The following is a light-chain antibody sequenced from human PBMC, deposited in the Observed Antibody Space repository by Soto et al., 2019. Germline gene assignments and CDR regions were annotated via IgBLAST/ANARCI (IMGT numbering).Light chain of an antibody. V-gene: IGKV1-27*01. CDR3: QKYDSAPRT. Sequence: IQMTQSPSSLSASVGDRVTITCRASQGIRNYLAWYQQKPGKVPKVLIYAASTLQSGVPSRFSGSGSGTDFTLTISSLQPEDVATYYCQKYDSAPRTFGQGTKVDIK. J-gene: IGKJ1*01. CDR2: AAS. CDR1: QGIRNY.